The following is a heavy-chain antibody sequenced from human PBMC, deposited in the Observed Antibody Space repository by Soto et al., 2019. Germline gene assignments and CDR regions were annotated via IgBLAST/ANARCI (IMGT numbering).Heavy chain of an antibody. CDR3: ARGTYFDY. J-gene: IGHJ4*02. CDR1: GDTLTTYG. D-gene: IGHD1-1*01. CDR2: ISAYNDHT. V-gene: IGHV1-18*01. Sequence: GASVKVSCKAAGDTLTTYGVSWVRQAPGQGLEWVGWISAYNDHTNYAQKFQGRVTMTTDTSTSTAYMELRSLRSDDTVVYYCARGTYFDYWGQGTLVTVSS.